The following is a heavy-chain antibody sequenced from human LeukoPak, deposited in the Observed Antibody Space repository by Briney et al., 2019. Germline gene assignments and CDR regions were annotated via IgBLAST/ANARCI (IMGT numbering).Heavy chain of an antibody. CDR1: GFTFSSYS. J-gene: IGHJ4*02. CDR3: ARDSKGATRPFDY. Sequence: PGGSLRLSWAASGFTFSSYSMNWVRQAPGKGLEWVSSISSSSSYIYYADSVKGRFTISRDNAKNSLYLQMNSLRAEDTAVYYCARDSKGATRPFDYWGQGTLVTVSS. D-gene: IGHD1-26*01. CDR2: ISSSSSYI. V-gene: IGHV3-21*01.